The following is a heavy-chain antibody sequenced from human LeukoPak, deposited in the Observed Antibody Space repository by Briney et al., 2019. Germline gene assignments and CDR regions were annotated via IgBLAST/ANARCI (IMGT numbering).Heavy chain of an antibody. V-gene: IGHV3-21*04. CDR3: AKGNYYDTVGAFDY. J-gene: IGHJ4*02. Sequence: GGSLRLSCAASGFTFSSYSMNWVRQAPGKGLEGVSFISTSSNYIYYADSVKGRFTISRDNAKNSLYLQMNSLRAEDTAVYYCAKGNYYDTVGAFDYWGQGTLVTVSS. D-gene: IGHD3-22*01. CDR1: GFTFSSYS. CDR2: ISTSSNYI.